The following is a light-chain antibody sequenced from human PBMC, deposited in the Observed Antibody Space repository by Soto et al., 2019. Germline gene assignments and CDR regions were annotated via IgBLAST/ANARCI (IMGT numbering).Light chain of an antibody. CDR2: DAS. CDR1: QSIYNW. J-gene: IGKJ5*01. CDR3: QQYGRSGT. Sequence: DIKQTQSPSTLSASVVDIVPITCRASQSIYNWLAWYQQKPGKAPKLLIYDASTLQSGVPSRFSGSGSGTDFTLTISRLEPEDFAVYYCQQYGRSGTFGQGTRLEI. V-gene: IGKV1-5*01.